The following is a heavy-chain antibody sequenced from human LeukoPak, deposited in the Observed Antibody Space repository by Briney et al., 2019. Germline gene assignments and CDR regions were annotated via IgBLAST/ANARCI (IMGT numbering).Heavy chain of an antibody. D-gene: IGHD6-19*01. V-gene: IGHV1-2*02. CDR3: ARDRAPAVAGTGAFDI. Sequence: GASVKVSCKASGYTFTGYYMHWVRQAPGQGLEWMGWINPNSGGTNYAQKFQGRVTMTRDTFISTAYMELSRLRSDDTAVYYCARDRAPAVAGTGAFDIWGQGTMVTVSS. CDR2: INPNSGGT. CDR1: GYTFTGYY. J-gene: IGHJ3*02.